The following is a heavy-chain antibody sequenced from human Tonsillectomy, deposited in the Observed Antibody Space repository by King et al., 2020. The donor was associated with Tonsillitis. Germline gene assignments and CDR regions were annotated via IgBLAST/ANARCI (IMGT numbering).Heavy chain of an antibody. CDR3: AKGSGGLLVTSFDF. CDR1: GFTFDDYA. Sequence: VQLVESGGDLVQPGRSLTLSCAASGFTFDDYAMHWVRQAPGKGLEWVSGIGRSSGTIAYADSVQGRFTISRDNAKNSLYLQMNSQRAEDTALYYCAKGSGGLLVTSFDFWGQGTLVSVSS. CDR2: IGRSSGTI. D-gene: IGHD2-21*01. V-gene: IGHV3-9*01. J-gene: IGHJ4*02.